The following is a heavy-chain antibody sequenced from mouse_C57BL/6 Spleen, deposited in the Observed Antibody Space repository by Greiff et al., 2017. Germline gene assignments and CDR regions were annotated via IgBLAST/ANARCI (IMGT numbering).Heavy chain of an antibody. J-gene: IGHJ4*01. D-gene: IGHD1-1*01. V-gene: IGHV1-82*01. CDR1: GYAFSSSW. CDR3: ARYGDYYYGSSYAMDY. Sequence: VQLQQSGPELVKPGASVKISCKASGYAFSSSWMNWVKQRPGKGLEWIGRIYPGDGDTNYNGKFKGKATLTAENSSSTAYMQLSSLASEDSAVYFCARYGDYYYGSSYAMDYWGQGTSVTGSS. CDR2: IYPGDGDT.